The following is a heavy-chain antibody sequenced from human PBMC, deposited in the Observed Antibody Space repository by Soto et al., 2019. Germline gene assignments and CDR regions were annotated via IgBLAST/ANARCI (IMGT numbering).Heavy chain of an antibody. CDR3: ASTSSSWKIFDY. D-gene: IGHD6-13*01. V-gene: IGHV1-46*01. Sequence: ASVKVSFKASGYTFTSYYMHWVRQAPGQGLEWMGIINPSGGSTSYAQKFQGRVTMTRDTSTSTVYMELSSLRSEDTAVYYCASTSSSWKIFDYWGQGTLVTVSS. CDR1: GYTFTSYY. J-gene: IGHJ4*02. CDR2: INPSGGST.